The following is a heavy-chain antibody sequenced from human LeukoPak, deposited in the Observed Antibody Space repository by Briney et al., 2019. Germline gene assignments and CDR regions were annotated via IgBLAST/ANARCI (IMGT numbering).Heavy chain of an antibody. V-gene: IGHV4-39*01. D-gene: IGHD3-22*01. J-gene: IGHJ4*02. CDR3: ARHYYDSSGYYPWYFDY. Sequence: SETLSLTCTVSGGPFSSRTYYWRRIRQPPGKGLEWIGSMYYSGSTYYNQSFKSRVTISVDTSKNQFALKSTSVTAADTAVYYCARHYYDSSGYYPWYFDYWGQGTLVTVSS. CDR2: MYYSGST. CDR1: GGPFSSRTYY.